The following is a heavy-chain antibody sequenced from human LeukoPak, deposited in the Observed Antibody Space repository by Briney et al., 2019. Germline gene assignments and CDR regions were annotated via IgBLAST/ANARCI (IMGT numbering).Heavy chain of an antibody. V-gene: IGHV3-30*02. D-gene: IGHD4-23*01. CDR2: IRYDESKT. CDR3: AKGYGGSHFDY. Sequence: GGSLRLSCAASGFSFSNYGMHCVRQATGKGLEWVAFIRYDESKTYYADSVRGRFTISRDNSKNTLYLQMNSLRVEDTAIYYCAKGYGGSHFDYWGQGALVAVSS. J-gene: IGHJ4*02. CDR1: GFSFSNYG.